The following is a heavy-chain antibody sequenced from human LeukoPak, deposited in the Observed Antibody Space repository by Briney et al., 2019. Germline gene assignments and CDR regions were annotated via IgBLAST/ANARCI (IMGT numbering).Heavy chain of an antibody. CDR2: INPNSGDT. V-gene: IGHV1-2*02. CDR1: GYTFTAYY. D-gene: IGHD6-13*01. J-gene: IGHJ4*02. CDR3: ARDRTASWYGGEDY. Sequence: GASVKVSCKASGYTFTAYYIHWVRQAPRHGLEWMGWINPNSGDTDYSQKFQGRVTMTRDTPISTTYMELSRLPCDETPIYYCARDRTASWYGGEDYWGQGTLVSVSS.